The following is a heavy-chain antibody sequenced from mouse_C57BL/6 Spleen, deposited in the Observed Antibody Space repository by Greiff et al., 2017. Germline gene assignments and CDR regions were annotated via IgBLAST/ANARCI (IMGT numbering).Heavy chain of an antibody. CDR2: ISSGGRYT. CDR1: GFTFSSYG. J-gene: IGHJ4*01. CDR3: ARHYYGSSFYYAMDY. Sequence: EVNLVESGGDLVKPGGSLKLSCAASGFTFSSYGMSWVRQTPDKRLEWVATISSGGRYTYYPDSVKGRFTISRDNAKNTLYLQMSSLKSEDTAMYYCARHYYGSSFYYAMDYWGQGTSVTVSS. D-gene: IGHD1-1*01. V-gene: IGHV5-6*01.